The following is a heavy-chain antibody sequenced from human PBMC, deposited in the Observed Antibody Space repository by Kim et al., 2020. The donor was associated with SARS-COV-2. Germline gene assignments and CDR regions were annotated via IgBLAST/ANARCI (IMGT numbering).Heavy chain of an antibody. V-gene: IGHV4-59*01. Sequence: SETLSLTCPVSGGSISSYYWSWIRQPPGKGLEWIGYIYYSGSTNYNPSLKSRVTISVDTSKNQFSLKLSSLTAADTAVYYCARGNVTLDSGWYYYYGMDVWGQGTTVTVSS. CDR2: IYYSGST. CDR3: ARGNVTLDSGWYYYYGMDV. J-gene: IGHJ6*02. D-gene: IGHD6-19*01. CDR1: GGSISSYY.